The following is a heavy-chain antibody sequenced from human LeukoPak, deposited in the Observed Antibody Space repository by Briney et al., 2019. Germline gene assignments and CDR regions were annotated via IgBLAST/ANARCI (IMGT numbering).Heavy chain of an antibody. Sequence: ASVKVSCKASGYTFTSYYMHWVRQAPGQGLEWTGIINPSGGSTSYAQKFQGRVTMTRDTSTSTVYMELSSLRSEDTAVYYCLLYDYVWGSYRLIDYWGQGTLVTVSS. V-gene: IGHV1-46*01. CDR1: GYTFTSYY. CDR3: LLYDYVWGSYRLIDY. J-gene: IGHJ4*02. D-gene: IGHD3-16*02. CDR2: INPSGGST.